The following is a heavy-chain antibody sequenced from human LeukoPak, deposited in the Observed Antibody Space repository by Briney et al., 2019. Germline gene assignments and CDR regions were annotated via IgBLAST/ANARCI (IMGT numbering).Heavy chain of an antibody. CDR2: INPNSGGT. V-gene: IGHV1-2*02. D-gene: IGHD3-10*01. Sequence: ASVKVSCKASGYTFTGYYMHWVRQAPGQGLEWMGWINPNSGGTNYAQKFQGRVTMTRDTSISTAYMELSRLRSDDTAAYYCARATYYYGSGSYFYWGQETLVTVSS. CDR1: GYTFTGYY. CDR3: ARATYYYGSGSYFY. J-gene: IGHJ4*02.